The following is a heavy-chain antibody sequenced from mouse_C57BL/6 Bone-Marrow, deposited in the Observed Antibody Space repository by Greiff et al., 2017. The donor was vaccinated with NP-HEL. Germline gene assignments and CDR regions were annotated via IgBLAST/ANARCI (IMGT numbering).Heavy chain of an antibody. D-gene: IGHD1-1*01. J-gene: IGHJ1*03. V-gene: IGHV6-6*01. Sequence: EVQGVESGGGLVQPGGSMKLSCAASGFTFTDAWMDWVRQSPEKGLEWVAEIRNKANNHATYYAESVKGRFTISRDDSKSSVYLQMNSLRAEDTGIYYCTRRGYGSSWYFDVWGTGTTVTVSS. CDR1: GFTFTDAW. CDR3: TRRGYGSSWYFDV. CDR2: IRNKANNHAT.